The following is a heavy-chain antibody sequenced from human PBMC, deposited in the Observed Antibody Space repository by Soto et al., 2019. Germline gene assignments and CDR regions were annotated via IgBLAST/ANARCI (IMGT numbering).Heavy chain of an antibody. J-gene: IGHJ4*02. V-gene: IGHV3-30*02. CDR3: AKDGGRRSSYFDY. Sequence: DSVKGRCTISRDNSKNTLYLQMNSLRGEDTAVYYCAKDGGRRSSYFDYWGQGTLVTVSS. D-gene: IGHD3-16*01.